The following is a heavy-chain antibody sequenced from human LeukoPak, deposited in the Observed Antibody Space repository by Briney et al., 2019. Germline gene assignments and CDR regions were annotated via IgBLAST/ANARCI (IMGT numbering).Heavy chain of an antibody. CDR2: ISGSGGST. D-gene: IGHD6-19*01. CDR1: GYTFSSHA. CDR3: AKGRAGIDY. J-gene: IGHJ4*02. V-gene: IGHV3-23*01. Sequence: PGGSLRLSCAASGYTFSSHAMSWVRQAPGKGLEWVSGISGSGGSTYYADSVKGRFTISRDNSKNTLYVQMNSLRAEDTAVYYCAKGRAGIDYWGQGTLVIVSS.